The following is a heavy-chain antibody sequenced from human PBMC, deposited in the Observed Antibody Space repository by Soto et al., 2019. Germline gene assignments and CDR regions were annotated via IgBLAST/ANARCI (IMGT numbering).Heavy chain of an antibody. CDR3: TRANWYSEY. CDR1: GGSISNHY. V-gene: IGHV4-59*11. D-gene: IGHD7-27*01. J-gene: IGHJ4*02. CDR2: IYYNGNT. Sequence: QVQLQESGPGLVKPSETLSLTCSVSGGSISNHYWSWIRHPPGKGLEWIGYIYYNGNTNYNPSLKSRVTMSVDTSRNQISLKLTTVTAADTDVYYCTRANWYSEYWGQGTLVTVSS.